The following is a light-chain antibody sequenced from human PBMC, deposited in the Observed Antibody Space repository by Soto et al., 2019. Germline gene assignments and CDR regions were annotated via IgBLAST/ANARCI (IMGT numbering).Light chain of an antibody. CDR3: QQYGTTPPVT. Sequence: EIVLTQSPGTLSLSPGERATLSCRASQSVSSDYLSWYQQKPGQPPRLLIYGASYRATGIPDRFSGGGSGTDFTLTISRLEAEDFAVYYCQQYGTTPPVTFGSGTKVEIK. J-gene: IGKJ4*01. CDR1: QSVSSDY. CDR2: GAS. V-gene: IGKV3-20*01.